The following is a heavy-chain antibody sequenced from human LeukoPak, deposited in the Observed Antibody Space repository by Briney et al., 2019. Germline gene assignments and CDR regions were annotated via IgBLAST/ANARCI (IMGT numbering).Heavy chain of an antibody. CDR2: ISYDGSNK. CDR1: GFTFSSYA. D-gene: IGHD3-10*01. Sequence: QTGGSLRLSCAASGFTFSSYAMHWVRQAPGKGLEWVAVISYDGSNKYYADSVKGRSTISRDNSKNTLYLQMNSLRAEDTAVYYCVRFGEVIDYWGQGTLVTVSS. V-gene: IGHV3-30*04. CDR3: VRFGEVIDY. J-gene: IGHJ4*02.